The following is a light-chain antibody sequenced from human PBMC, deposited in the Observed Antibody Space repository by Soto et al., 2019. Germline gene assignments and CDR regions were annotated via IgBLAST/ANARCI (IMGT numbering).Light chain of an antibody. V-gene: IGLV2-8*01. CDR3: SSYAGSNNVV. CDR2: EVS. J-gene: IGLJ2*01. Sequence: QSALTQPPSASGSPGQSVTISCTGTSGDIGRYNYVSWYQQHPGKAPKLMFYEVSKRPSGVPDRFSGSKSGNTASLTVSGLQAEDEADYYCSSYAGSNNVVFGGGTQLTVL. CDR1: SGDIGRYNY.